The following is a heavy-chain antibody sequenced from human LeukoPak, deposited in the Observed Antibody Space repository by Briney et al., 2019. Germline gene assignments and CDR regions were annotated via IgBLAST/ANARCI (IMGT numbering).Heavy chain of an antibody. Sequence: SETLSLTCTVSGGSISSGGYYWSWIRQHPGKGLEWIGYFYYSGSTNYNPSLKSRVTISVDTSKNQFSLKLSSVTAADTAVYYCARDPSSSGWYNWFDPWGQGTLVTVSS. CDR3: ARDPSSSGWYNWFDP. V-gene: IGHV4-61*08. J-gene: IGHJ5*02. CDR1: GGSISSGGYY. D-gene: IGHD6-19*01. CDR2: FYYSGST.